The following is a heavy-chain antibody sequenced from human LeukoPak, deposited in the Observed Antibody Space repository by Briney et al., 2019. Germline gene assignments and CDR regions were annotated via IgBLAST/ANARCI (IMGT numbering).Heavy chain of an antibody. CDR2: ISAYNGNT. CDR1: GYTFTSYG. J-gene: IGHJ4*02. CDR3: AREPPLNSGYDQTIDY. V-gene: IGHV1-18*01. Sequence: ASVKVSCKASGYTFTSYGISWVRQAPGQGLEWMGWISAYNGNTNYAQKLQGRVTMTTDTSTSTAYMELRSLRSDDTAVYYCAREPPLNSGYDQTIDYWGQGTLVTVSS. D-gene: IGHD5-12*01.